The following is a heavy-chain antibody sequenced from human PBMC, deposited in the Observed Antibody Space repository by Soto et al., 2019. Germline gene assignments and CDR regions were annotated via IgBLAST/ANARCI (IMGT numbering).Heavy chain of an antibody. Sequence: PSETLSLTCAVSGYSVSSGYYWGWIRQPAEKGLEWLGSIFHSGSTYNNPALKSRVTMSVDTSKNQFSLRLSSVTAADTAIYYCARLLYDSRGYYYFDYWGQGTLVTVSS. CDR2: IFHSGST. D-gene: IGHD3-22*01. CDR3: ARLLYDSRGYYYFDY. J-gene: IGHJ4*02. CDR1: GYSVSSGYY. V-gene: IGHV4-38-2*01.